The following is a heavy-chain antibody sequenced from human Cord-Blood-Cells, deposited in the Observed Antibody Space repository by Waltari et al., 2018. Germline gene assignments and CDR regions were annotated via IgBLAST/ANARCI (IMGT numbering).Heavy chain of an antibody. J-gene: IGHJ3*02. V-gene: IGHV3-30*18. Sequence: QVQLVESGGGVVQPGRSLRPSCAASGFIFSSYGMHWVRQAPGKGLEWVAVISYDGSNKYYADSVKGRFTISRDNSKNTLYLEMNSLRAEDTAVYYCAKERGIAARAFDIWGQGTMVTVSS. CDR1: GFIFSSYG. D-gene: IGHD6-6*01. CDR3: AKERGIAARAFDI. CDR2: ISYDGSNK.